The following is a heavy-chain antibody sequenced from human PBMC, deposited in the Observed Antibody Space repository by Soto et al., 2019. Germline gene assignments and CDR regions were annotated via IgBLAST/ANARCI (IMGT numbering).Heavy chain of an antibody. CDR1: GFPFSSYA. J-gene: IGHJ4*02. Sequence: GGSLRLSCAASGFPFSSYAMSWVRQAPGKGLEWVSAISGSGGSTYYADSVKGRFTISRDNSKNTLYLQMNSLRAEDTAVYYCAKDNCSGGSCYLDYWGQGTLVTVSS. D-gene: IGHD2-15*01. CDR2: ISGSGGST. CDR3: AKDNCSGGSCYLDY. V-gene: IGHV3-23*01.